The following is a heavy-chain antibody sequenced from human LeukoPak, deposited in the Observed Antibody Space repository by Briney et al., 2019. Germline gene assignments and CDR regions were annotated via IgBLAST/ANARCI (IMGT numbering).Heavy chain of an antibody. V-gene: IGHV3-30*02. D-gene: IGHD3-10*01. CDR3: AKGPEVRGVIVILKTGEKGALDY. CDR1: GFTFSSYG. J-gene: IGHJ4*02. CDR2: IRYDGSNK. Sequence: GGSLRLSCAASGFTFSSYGMHWVRQAPGKGLEWVTFIRYDGSNKYYADSVKGRFTISRDNSKNTLYLQMSSLRAEDTAVYYCAKGPEVRGVIVILKTGEKGALDYWGQGTLVTVSS.